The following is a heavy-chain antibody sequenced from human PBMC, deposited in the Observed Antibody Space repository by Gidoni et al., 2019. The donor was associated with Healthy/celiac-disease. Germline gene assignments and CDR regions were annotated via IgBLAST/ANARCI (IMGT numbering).Heavy chain of an antibody. D-gene: IGHD6-19*01. J-gene: IGHJ5*02. CDR1: GFTFSSYA. Sequence: EVQLLESGGGLVQPGGSLRLSCSASGFTFSSYAMSWVRQAPGKGLELVSAISGSGGSTYYADSVKGRFTISRDNSKNTLYLQMNSLRAEDTAVYYCAKEVGGWSTEDWFDPWGQGTLVTVSS. V-gene: IGHV3-23*01. CDR3: AKEVGGWSTEDWFDP. CDR2: ISGSGGST.